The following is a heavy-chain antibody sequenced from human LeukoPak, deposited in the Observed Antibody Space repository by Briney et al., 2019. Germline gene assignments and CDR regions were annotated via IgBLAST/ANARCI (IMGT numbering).Heavy chain of an antibody. D-gene: IGHD3-10*01. J-gene: IGHJ5*02. CDR3: ARGLPMVRGGP. CDR2: IYYSGST. CDR1: GGSISSSSYY. Sequence: SETLSLTCTVSGGSISSSSYYWGWIRQPPGKGLEWIGSIYYSGSTYYNPSLKSRVTISVDTSKNQFSLKLSSVTAADTTVYYCARGLPMVRGGPWGQGTLVTVSS. V-gene: IGHV4-39*07.